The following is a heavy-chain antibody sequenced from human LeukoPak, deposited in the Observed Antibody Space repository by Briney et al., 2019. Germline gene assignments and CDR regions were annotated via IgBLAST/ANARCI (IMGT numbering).Heavy chain of an antibody. CDR1: GGTFSSYA. V-gene: IGHV1-69*13. CDR3: AREEYSSSRGTFDY. J-gene: IGHJ4*02. Sequence: GASVKVSCKASGGTFSSYAISWVRQAPGQGLEWMGGIIPIFGTANYAQKFQGRVTITADESTSTAYMELSSLRSEDTAVYYCAREEYSSSRGTFDYWGQGTLVTVSS. CDR2: IIPIFGTA. D-gene: IGHD6-6*01.